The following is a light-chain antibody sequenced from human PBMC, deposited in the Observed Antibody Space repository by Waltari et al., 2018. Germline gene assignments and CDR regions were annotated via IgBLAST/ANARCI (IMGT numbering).Light chain of an antibody. CDR1: QSLSKKY. Sequence: VLTQSPGTLPLSPGERVTLPCRASQSLSKKYLAWYQQKPGQAPRLLIYGASSRAAGIPDRFSGSGSGTDFTLTISRLEPEDFAMYYCQQYGSSVMYTFGQGTKLEIK. CDR2: GAS. CDR3: QQYGSSVMYT. J-gene: IGKJ2*01. V-gene: IGKV3-20*01.